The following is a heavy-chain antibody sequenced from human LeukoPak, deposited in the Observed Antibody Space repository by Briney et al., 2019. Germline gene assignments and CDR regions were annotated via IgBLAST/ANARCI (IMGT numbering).Heavy chain of an antibody. CDR2: ISGSGGST. CDR3: AKPGRIMITFGGVIVPSFDY. D-gene: IGHD3-16*02. CDR1: GFTFSSYV. V-gene: IGHV3-23*01. J-gene: IGHJ4*02. Sequence: PGGSLRLSCAASGFTFSSYVMSWVRQAPGKGLEWVSGISGSGGSTYYADSVKGRFTISSDNSKNTLDLQMSSLRAEDTAVYYCAKPGRIMITFGGVIVPSFDYWGQGTLVTVSS.